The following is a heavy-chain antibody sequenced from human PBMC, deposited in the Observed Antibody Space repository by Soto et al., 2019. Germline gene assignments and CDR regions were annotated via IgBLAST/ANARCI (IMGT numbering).Heavy chain of an antibody. CDR1: GFTFINYA. V-gene: IGHV3-23*01. CDR2: ISGRGTES. CDR3: AKDGGVYSYEL. D-gene: IGHD5-18*01. J-gene: IGHJ4*02. Sequence: PGGSLRLSCAASGFTFINYAMHWVRRPPGKGLEWVSSISGRGTESYYADSVKGRFTISRDNSRNTLSLQMNSLRAEDTAIYYCAKDGGVYSYELWGQGTLVTVSS.